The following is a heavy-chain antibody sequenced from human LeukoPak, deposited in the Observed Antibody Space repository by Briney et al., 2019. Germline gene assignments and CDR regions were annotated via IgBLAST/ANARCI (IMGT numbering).Heavy chain of an antibody. J-gene: IGHJ4*02. D-gene: IGHD6-13*01. CDR2: INSDGSST. CDR1: GFTFSSCW. V-gene: IGHV3-74*01. Sequence: PGESLRLSCAASGFTFSSCWMHWVRQAPGKGLVWVSRINSDGSSTSYADSVKGRFTISRDNAKNTLYLQMNSPRAEDTAVYYCAILPGYSSGWYEVNYWGQGTLVTVSS. CDR3: AILPGYSSGWYEVNY.